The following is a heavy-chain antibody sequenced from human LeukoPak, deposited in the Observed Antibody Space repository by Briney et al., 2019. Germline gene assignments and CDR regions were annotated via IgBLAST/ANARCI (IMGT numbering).Heavy chain of an antibody. V-gene: IGHV4-39*07. J-gene: IGHJ4*02. CDR3: ARLAWGRLDY. Sequence: SETLSLTCTVSGGSISSSSYYWGWIRQPPGKGLEWIGSIYTSGSTNYNPSLKSRVTISVDTSKNQFSLKLSSVTAADTAVYYCARLAWGRLDYWGQGTLVTVSS. D-gene: IGHD7-27*01. CDR1: GGSISSSSYY. CDR2: IYTSGST.